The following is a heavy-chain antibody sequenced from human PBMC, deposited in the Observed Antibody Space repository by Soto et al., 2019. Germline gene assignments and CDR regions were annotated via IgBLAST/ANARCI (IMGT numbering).Heavy chain of an antibody. CDR3: ARVCSEVPTPGVDYSGMDV. Sequence: GASVKVSCKASGYTFTSYYMHWVRQAPGQGLEWMGIINPSGGSTSYAQKFQGRVTMTRDTSTSTVYMELSSLRSEDTAVYYCARVCSEVPTPGVDYSGMDVWGKGTTVTVSS. CDR1: GYTFTSYY. V-gene: IGHV1-46*01. CDR2: INPSGGST. D-gene: IGHD2-15*01. J-gene: IGHJ6*04.